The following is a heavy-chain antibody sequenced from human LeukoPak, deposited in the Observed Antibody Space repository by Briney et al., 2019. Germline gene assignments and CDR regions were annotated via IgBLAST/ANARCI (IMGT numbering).Heavy chain of an antibody. Sequence: ASVKVSCKTSGYTFTSYGISWVRQAPGQGLEWIGWISAYNGNTNYVQKLQGRVTMTTDTSTSTAYMELRSLRSDDTAVYYCARDRQWFGELKSPFDYWGQGTLVTVSS. D-gene: IGHD3-10*01. CDR1: GYTFTSYG. J-gene: IGHJ4*02. CDR2: ISAYNGNT. V-gene: IGHV1-18*04. CDR3: ARDRQWFGELKSPFDY.